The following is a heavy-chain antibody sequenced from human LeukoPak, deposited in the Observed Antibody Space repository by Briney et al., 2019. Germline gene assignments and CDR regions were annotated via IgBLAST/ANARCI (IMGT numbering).Heavy chain of an antibody. Sequence: SETLSLTCAVSGGSFSGYYWTWIRQPPGKGLEWIGEINHSGSANYNPSLKSRVTISLDTSKNQFSLNLSSVAAADTAVYYCARGQGTVTTHWGQGTLVTVSS. V-gene: IGHV4-34*01. D-gene: IGHD4-17*01. CDR2: INHSGSA. CDR3: ARGQGTVTTH. CDR1: GGSFSGYY. J-gene: IGHJ4*02.